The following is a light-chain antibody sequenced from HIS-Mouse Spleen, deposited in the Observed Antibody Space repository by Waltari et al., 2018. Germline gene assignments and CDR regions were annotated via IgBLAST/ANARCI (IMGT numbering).Light chain of an antibody. J-gene: IGLJ2*01. V-gene: IGLV2-23*01. Sequence: QSALTQPASVSGSPGQSITISCTGTSSDVGSYNLVSWYQQHPGKAPKRMIYEGSTRPSGVANRFSGSKSGNTASLTISGLQAEDEADYYCCSYAGSSTFVVFGGGTKLTVL. CDR2: EGS. CDR1: SSDVGSYNL. CDR3: CSYAGSSTFVV.